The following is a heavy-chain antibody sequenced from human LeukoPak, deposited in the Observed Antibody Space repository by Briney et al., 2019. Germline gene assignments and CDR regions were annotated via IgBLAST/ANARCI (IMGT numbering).Heavy chain of an antibody. J-gene: IGHJ3*02. Sequence: GGSLRLSCVGSGFSFSSYWMAWVRQAPGKGLEWVASIKQDGSEQRYVDSVKGRFTISRDNAKNSLFLQMNRLGAEDTAVYYCATSPNPFHMWGQGTKVTVS. CDR1: GFSFSSYW. CDR3: ATSPNPFHM. V-gene: IGHV3-7*01. CDR2: IKQDGSEQ.